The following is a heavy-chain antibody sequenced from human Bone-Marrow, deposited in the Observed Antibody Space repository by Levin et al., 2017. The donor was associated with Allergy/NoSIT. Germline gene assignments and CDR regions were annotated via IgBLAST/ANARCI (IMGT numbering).Heavy chain of an antibody. CDR2: ISYDGRNT. D-gene: IGHD7-27*01. Sequence: GESLKISCEASGFNVNNYGMYWVRQAPGKGLEWVAVISYDGRNTYHVDSVKGRFTISRDNSKNTLYLQMNSLKTEDTAVYYCAKDREGPRTGSDYWGQGTLVTVSA. V-gene: IGHV3-30*18. CDR1: GFNVNNYG. CDR3: AKDREGPRTGSDY. J-gene: IGHJ4*02.